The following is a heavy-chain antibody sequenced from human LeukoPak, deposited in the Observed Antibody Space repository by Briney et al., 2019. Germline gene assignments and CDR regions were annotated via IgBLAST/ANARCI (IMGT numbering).Heavy chain of an antibody. CDR1: GGTFSSYA. CDR3: ASTVEMAALDFDY. J-gene: IGHJ4*02. CDR2: IIPIFGTA. D-gene: IGHD5-24*01. Sequence: EASVKVSCKASGGTFSSYAISWVRQAPGQGLEWMGRIIPIFGTANYAQKFQGRVTITTDESTSTAYMELSSLRSEDTAVYYCASTVEMAALDFDYWGQGTLVTVSS. V-gene: IGHV1-69*05.